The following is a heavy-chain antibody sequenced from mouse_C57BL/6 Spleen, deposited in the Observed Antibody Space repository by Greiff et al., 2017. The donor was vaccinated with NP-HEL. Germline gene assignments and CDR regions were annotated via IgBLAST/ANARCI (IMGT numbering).Heavy chain of an antibody. CDR3: ARMNYGYWYFDV. Sequence: VQLQQSGAELVKPGASVKISCKASGYAFSSYWMNWVKQRPGQGLEWIGQIYPGDGDTNYNGKFKGKATLTADKSSSTAYMQLSSLTSEDSAFYISARMNYGYWYFDVWGTGTTVTVSS. J-gene: IGHJ1*03. V-gene: IGHV1-80*01. D-gene: IGHD1-1*01. CDR2: IYPGDGDT. CDR1: GYAFSSYW.